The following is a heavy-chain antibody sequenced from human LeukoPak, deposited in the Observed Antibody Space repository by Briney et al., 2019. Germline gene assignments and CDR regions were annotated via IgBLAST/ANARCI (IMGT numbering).Heavy chain of an antibody. CDR3: ARGSTYYDSSGQVPFDY. V-gene: IGHV3-11*04. Sequence: GGSLRLSCAASGFTFSDYYMSWIRQAPGKGLEWVSYISSSSSTIYYADSVKGRFTISRDNAKNSLYLQMNSLRAEDTAVYYCARGSTYYDSSGQVPFDYWGQGTLVTVSS. CDR1: GFTFSDYY. J-gene: IGHJ4*02. D-gene: IGHD3-22*01. CDR2: ISSSSSTI.